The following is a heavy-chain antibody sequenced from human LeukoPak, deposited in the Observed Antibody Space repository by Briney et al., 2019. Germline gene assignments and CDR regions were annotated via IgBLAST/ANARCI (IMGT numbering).Heavy chain of an antibody. D-gene: IGHD1-26*01. J-gene: IGHJ4*02. CDR3: ARVAGSYYFDY. CDR1: GFTFSNYA. Sequence: AGGSLRLSCVASGFTFSNYAMYWVRQAPGKGLEWFGRTRKKANSYTTEYAASVKGRFTISRDDSKNSLYLQMNSLKTEDTAVYYCARVAGSYYFDYWGQGTLVTVSS. V-gene: IGHV3-72*01. CDR2: TRKKANSYTT.